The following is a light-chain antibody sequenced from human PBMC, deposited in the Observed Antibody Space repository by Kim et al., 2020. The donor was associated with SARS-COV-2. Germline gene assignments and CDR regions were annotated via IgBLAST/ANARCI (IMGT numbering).Light chain of an antibody. Sequence: VSPGETATLSCRASQSVSTNLAWYQQKPGQAPRLLIYGASTRATGIPARFSGSGSGTEFTLTISSLQSEDFAVYYCQQYNNLPPYTFGQGTKLEI. V-gene: IGKV3-15*01. J-gene: IGKJ2*01. CDR3: QQYNNLPPYT. CDR1: QSVSTN. CDR2: GAS.